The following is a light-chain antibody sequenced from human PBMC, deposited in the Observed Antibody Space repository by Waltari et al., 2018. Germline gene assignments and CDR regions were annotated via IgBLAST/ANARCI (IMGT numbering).Light chain of an antibody. CDR3: QQRTNGPPVT. Sequence: EIVLTQSPATLSLSPGERAPLSCRASQSVSTYLAWYQHKPGQAPRLLIYDASNRATGIPARFSGSGSGTDFTLTISSLEPDDFAVYYCQQRTNGPPVTFGQGTRLDLK. J-gene: IGKJ5*01. V-gene: IGKV3-11*01. CDR2: DAS. CDR1: QSVSTY.